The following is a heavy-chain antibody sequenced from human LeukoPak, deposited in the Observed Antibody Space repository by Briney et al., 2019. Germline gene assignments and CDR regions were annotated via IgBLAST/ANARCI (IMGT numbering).Heavy chain of an antibody. CDR3: ARAREGPYFQH. Sequence: SETLSLTCAVYGGSFSGYYWSWIRQPPGKGLEWIGYIYCSGSTNYNPSLKSRVTISVDTSKNQFSLKLSSVTAADTAVYYCARAREGPYFQHWGQGTLVTVSS. V-gene: IGHV4-59*01. CDR1: GGSFSGYY. J-gene: IGHJ1*01. CDR2: IYCSGST.